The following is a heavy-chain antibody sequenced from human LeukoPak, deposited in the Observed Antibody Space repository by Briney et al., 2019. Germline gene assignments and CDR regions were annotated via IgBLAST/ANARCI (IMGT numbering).Heavy chain of an antibody. Sequence: GESLRLSCTASGLTFSGYSMNWVRQAPGKGLEWVSGIGARGTFTYYADSGQGRFTIFRDNSKNTLYLQMNSRRAEDTAVYYCARDGNQRSLAYWGQGTLVTVSS. D-gene: IGHD1-14*01. CDR3: ARDGNQRSLAY. CDR1: GLTFSGYS. CDR2: IGARGTFT. V-gene: IGHV3-23*01. J-gene: IGHJ4*02.